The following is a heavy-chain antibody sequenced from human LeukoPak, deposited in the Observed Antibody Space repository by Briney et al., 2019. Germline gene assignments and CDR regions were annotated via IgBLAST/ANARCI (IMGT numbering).Heavy chain of an antibody. V-gene: IGHV3-7*03. Sequence: GGSLRLSCAASGFTFSSYWMSWVRQAPGKGLEGVANIKQDGSEKYYVDSVKGRFTIYRDNAKNSLYLQMNSLRAEDTAVYYCARVLRYYDILTGYYNAGFDYWGQGTLVTVSS. J-gene: IGHJ4*02. CDR2: IKQDGSEK. CDR1: GFTFSSYW. CDR3: ARVLRYYDILTGYYNAGFDY. D-gene: IGHD3-9*01.